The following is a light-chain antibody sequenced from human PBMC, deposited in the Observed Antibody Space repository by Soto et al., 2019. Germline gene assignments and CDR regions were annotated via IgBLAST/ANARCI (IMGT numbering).Light chain of an antibody. Sequence: AIRMTQSPSSLSASTGDRVTITCRASQGISSYLAWYQQKPGKAPKLLIYAASTLQSGVPSRFSGSGSGTDFTLTISCLQSEDFATYYCQQYYSYPETFGQGTKPEIK. J-gene: IGKJ2*01. V-gene: IGKV1-8*01. CDR2: AAS. CDR3: QQYYSYPET. CDR1: QGISSY.